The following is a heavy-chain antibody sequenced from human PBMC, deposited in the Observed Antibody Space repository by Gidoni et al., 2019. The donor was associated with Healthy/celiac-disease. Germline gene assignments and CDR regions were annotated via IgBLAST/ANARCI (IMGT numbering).Heavy chain of an antibody. Sequence: QVQLQESGPGLVKPSGTLSLTCAVSGGSISRSNWWSWVRQPPGKGLEWIGEIYHSGSTNYNPSLKRRVTISVDKSKNQFSLKLSSVTAADTAVYYCARDQGDTAMVKGVGGSWFDPWGQGTLVTVSS. D-gene: IGHD5-18*01. V-gene: IGHV4-4*02. J-gene: IGHJ5*02. CDR3: ARDQGDTAMVKGVGGSWFDP. CDR1: GGSISRSNW. CDR2: IYHSGST.